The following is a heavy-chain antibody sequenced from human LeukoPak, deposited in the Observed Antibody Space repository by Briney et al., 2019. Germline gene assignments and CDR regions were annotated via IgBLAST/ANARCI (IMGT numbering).Heavy chain of an antibody. D-gene: IGHD6-19*01. Sequence: PGGSLRLSCAASGFTFDDYAMSWVRQAPGKGLEWVSGISGSGGVTYYADSVKGRFTISRDNSKKTLYLQMNSLRAEDTAVYYCAKDVAVAGPIRSDYWGQGTLVTVSS. CDR1: GFTFDDYA. CDR2: ISGSGGVT. J-gene: IGHJ4*02. CDR3: AKDVAVAGPIRSDY. V-gene: IGHV3-23*01.